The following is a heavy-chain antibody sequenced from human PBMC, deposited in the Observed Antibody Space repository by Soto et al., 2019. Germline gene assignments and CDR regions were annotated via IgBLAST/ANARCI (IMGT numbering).Heavy chain of an antibody. V-gene: IGHV4-34*01. J-gene: IGHJ5*02. CDR2: INHSGST. CDR1: GGSFSGYY. CDR3: ALRTGISGTRNGFDA. D-gene: IGHD1-7*01. Sequence: SETLSLTCAVYGGSFSGYYWSWIRQPPGKGLEWIGEINHSGSTTYNPSHKRRVTISVDTSKNQFSLKLSSVTAADTAVYYCALRTGISGTRNGFDAWGQGTLVTGSS.